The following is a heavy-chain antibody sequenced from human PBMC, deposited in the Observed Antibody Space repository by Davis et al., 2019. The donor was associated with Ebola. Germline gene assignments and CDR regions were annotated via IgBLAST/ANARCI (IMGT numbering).Heavy chain of an antibody. CDR2: IYYTGSA. CDR1: GVSISRHY. CDR3: SERGSSV. D-gene: IGHD3-10*01. V-gene: IGHV4-59*03. Sequence: PGGSLRLSCTVSGVSISRHYWSWIRQPPGKRLEWIGSIYYTGSAYYNSSLASRATISVDTSKKQFSLKLTSVTAADTAMYYCSERGSSVWGQGTLVTVSS. J-gene: IGHJ4*02.